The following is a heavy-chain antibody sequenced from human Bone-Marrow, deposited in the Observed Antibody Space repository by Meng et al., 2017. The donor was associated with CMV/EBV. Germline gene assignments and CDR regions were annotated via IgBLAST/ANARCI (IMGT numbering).Heavy chain of an antibody. J-gene: IGHJ6*02. CDR2: IYYSGST. CDR1: GGSFSGYY. D-gene: IGHD2-21*01. Sequence: SQTLSLTCAVYGGSFSGYYWSWIRQPPGKGLEWIGYIYYSGSTYYNPSLKSRVTISVDTSKNQFSLKLSSVTAADTAVYYCAKSTYCGGDCSYYYYYGMDVWGQGTTVTVSS. CDR3: AKSTYCGGDCSYYYYYGMDV. V-gene: IGHV4-30-4*08.